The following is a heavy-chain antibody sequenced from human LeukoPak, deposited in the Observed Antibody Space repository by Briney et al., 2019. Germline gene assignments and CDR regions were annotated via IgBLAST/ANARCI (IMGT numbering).Heavy chain of an antibody. CDR1: GFTFSNAY. Sequence: GGSLRLSCAASGFTFSNAYMNWVRQAPGKGLEWVGRIKHKTDGESTEYAAPVKDRFSISRDDSKSMMYLQMNSLNTEDTAVYYCITPLPYSAQGGQGTLVTVSS. D-gene: IGHD2-21*01. CDR3: ITPLPYSAQ. J-gene: IGHJ4*02. V-gene: IGHV3-15*07. CDR2: IKHKTDGEST.